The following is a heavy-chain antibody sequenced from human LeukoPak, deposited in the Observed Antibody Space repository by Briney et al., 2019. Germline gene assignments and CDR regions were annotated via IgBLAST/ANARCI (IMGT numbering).Heavy chain of an antibody. J-gene: IGHJ6*03. Sequence: ASVKVSCKASGYTFTSYDFNWVRQATGQGLEWMGWMNPNSGNTGYAQKFQGRVTMTRNTSISTAYMELSSLRSEDTAVYYCARRSRDGYNSGNYYYYMDVWGKGTTVTVSS. D-gene: IGHD5-24*01. CDR1: GYTFTSYD. CDR3: ARRSRDGYNSGNYYYYMDV. CDR2: MNPNSGNT. V-gene: IGHV1-8*01.